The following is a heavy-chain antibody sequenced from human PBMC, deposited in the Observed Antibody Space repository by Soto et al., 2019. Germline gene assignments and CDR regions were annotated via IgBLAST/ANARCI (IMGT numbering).Heavy chain of an antibody. D-gene: IGHD4-17*01. CDR1: GGSFSAYD. J-gene: IGHJ6*02. Sequence: SETLSLPCAVYGGSFSAYDWSWIRQPPGKGREWFGEINHRGSTNYNPPLKSRVTISVATYTNQFSLKLSSVTAAYTGVYYCARGEPAYGDYARDSWGFSGNYYYYGMDVWGQGTTVTVSS. CDR2: INHRGST. V-gene: IGHV4-34*01. CDR3: ARGEPAYGDYARDSWGFSGNYYYYGMDV.